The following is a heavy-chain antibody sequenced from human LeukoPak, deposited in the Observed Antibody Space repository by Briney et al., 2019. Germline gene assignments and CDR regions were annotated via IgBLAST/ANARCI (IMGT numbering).Heavy chain of an antibody. Sequence: SETLSLTCAVSGYSISSGYHWGWIRQSPGKGLEWIGSIFHSGNTCYNPSLKSRATISVDTSMNQFSLKLTSLTAADTAVYYCARTLYCIGATATCYSPELFDSWGQGTLVTVSS. D-gene: IGHD2-15*01. CDR2: IFHSGNT. CDR3: ARTLYCIGATATCYSPELFDS. J-gene: IGHJ4*02. CDR1: GYSISSGYH. V-gene: IGHV4-38-2*01.